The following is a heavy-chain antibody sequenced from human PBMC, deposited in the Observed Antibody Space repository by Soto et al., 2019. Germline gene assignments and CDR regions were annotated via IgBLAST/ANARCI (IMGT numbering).Heavy chain of an antibody. CDR2: IIPIFGTA. D-gene: IGHD1-26*01. V-gene: IGHV1-69*01. CDR3: ARDGGDSGSYYYYYGMDV. J-gene: IGHJ6*02. CDR1: GGTFSSYA. Sequence: QVQLVQSGAEVKKPGSSVKVSCKASGGTFSSYAISWVRQAPGQGLEWMGGIIPIFGTANYAQKFQGRVTITADESTSTAYVERSSLRSEDTAVYYCARDGGDSGSYYYYYGMDVWGQGTTVTVSS.